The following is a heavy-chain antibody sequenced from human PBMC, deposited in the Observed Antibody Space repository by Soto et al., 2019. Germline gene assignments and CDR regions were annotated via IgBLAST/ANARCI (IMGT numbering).Heavy chain of an antibody. D-gene: IGHD3-3*01. J-gene: IGHJ5*02. CDR2: ISAYNGNT. CDR3: ARVYYDFWSGYHNWFDP. Sequence: ASVKVSCKASGYTFTSYGISWVRQAPGQGLEWMGWISAYNGNTNYAQKLQGSVTMTTDTSTSTAYMELRSLRSDDTAVYYCARVYYDFWSGYHNWFDPWGQGTLVTVSS. CDR1: GYTFTSYG. V-gene: IGHV1-18*01.